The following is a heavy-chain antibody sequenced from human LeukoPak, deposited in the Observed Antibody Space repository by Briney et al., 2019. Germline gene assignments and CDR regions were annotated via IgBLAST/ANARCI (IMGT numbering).Heavy chain of an antibody. CDR3: ARTGGYDYHIDH. D-gene: IGHD5-12*01. J-gene: IGHJ4*02. V-gene: IGHV4-4*07. Sequence: SETLSLTCSVSGVSISSYYWSWVRQTAGKGLEWIGRTYISGTTNYNPSLNSRVTMSIDTTKNQFSLKSTSVTAADTGVYYCARTGGYDYHIDHWGQGTQVTVSS. CDR2: TYISGTT. CDR1: GVSISSYY.